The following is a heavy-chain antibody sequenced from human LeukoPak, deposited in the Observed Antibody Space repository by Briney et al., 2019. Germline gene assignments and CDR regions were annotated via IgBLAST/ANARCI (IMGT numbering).Heavy chain of an antibody. CDR2: IYATGST. D-gene: IGHD3-10*02. Sequence: SQTLSLTCTVSGGSISSGGYYWSWFRQPAGKGLEWIGRIYATGSTGYNPSLKSRVTISVDTSKNQFSLKVNAVTAADTAVYYCASGLFQVLFSYRGEYLQHWGQGTRVIVSS. J-gene: IGHJ1*01. CDR3: ASGLFQVLFSYRGEYLQH. V-gene: IGHV4-61*02. CDR1: GGSISSGGYY.